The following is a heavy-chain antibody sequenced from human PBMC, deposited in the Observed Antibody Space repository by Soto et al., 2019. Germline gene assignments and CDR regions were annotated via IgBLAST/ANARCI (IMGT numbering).Heavy chain of an antibody. Sequence: ASVKVSCKASGYTFTSYGIGWVRQAPGQGLEWMGWISAYNGNTNYAQKLQGRVTMTTDTSTSTAYMELRSLRSDDTAVYYCARNHLVVAAHLFDYWGQGTLVTVSS. V-gene: IGHV1-18*01. J-gene: IGHJ4*02. CDR1: GYTFTSYG. D-gene: IGHD2-15*01. CDR3: ARNHLVVAAHLFDY. CDR2: ISAYNGNT.